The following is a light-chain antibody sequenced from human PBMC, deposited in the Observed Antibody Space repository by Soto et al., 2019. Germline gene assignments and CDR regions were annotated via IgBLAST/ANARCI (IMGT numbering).Light chain of an antibody. CDR3: QQYGSSPRT. Sequence: EIVLTQSPGTLSLSPGERATLSCRASQSVSSSYLAWYQQKPGQAPRLRIYGASSRATGSPDRFSGSGSGTDFTVTISRLEREDCAVYYCQQYGSSPRTFGKGTRLEIK. CDR2: GAS. J-gene: IGKJ2*01. CDR1: QSVSSSY. V-gene: IGKV3-20*01.